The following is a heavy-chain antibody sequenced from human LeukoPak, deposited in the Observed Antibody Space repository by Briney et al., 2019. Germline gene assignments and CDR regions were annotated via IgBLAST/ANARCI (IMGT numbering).Heavy chain of an antibody. V-gene: IGHV3-30*02. J-gene: IGHJ3*02. Sequence: GGSLRLSCAASGFTFSSYGMHWVRQAPGKGLEWVAFIRYDGSNKYYADSVRGRFTISRDNTKNSLYLQMNSLRAEDTAVYYCARVPDYGDSRWAFDIWGQGTMVTVSS. CDR2: IRYDGSNK. CDR1: GFTFSSYG. D-gene: IGHD4-17*01. CDR3: ARVPDYGDSRWAFDI.